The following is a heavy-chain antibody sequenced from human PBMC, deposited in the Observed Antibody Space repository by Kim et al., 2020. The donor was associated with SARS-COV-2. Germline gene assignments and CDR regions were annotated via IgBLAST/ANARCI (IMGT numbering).Heavy chain of an antibody. CDR3: ARDMGGSMVRGVYYYYYGMDV. CDR1: GFTFSSYG. J-gene: IGHJ6*02. CDR2: ISYDGSNK. D-gene: IGHD3-10*01. V-gene: IGHV3-33*05. Sequence: GGSLRLSCAASGFTFSSYGMHWVRQAPGKGLEWVAVISYDGSNKYYADSVKGRFTISRDNSKNTLYLQMNSLRAEDTAVYYCARDMGGSMVRGVYYYYYGMDVWGQGTTVTVSS.